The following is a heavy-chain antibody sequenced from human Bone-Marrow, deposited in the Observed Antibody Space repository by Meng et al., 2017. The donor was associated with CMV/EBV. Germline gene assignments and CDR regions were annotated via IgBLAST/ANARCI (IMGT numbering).Heavy chain of an antibody. Sequence: GGSLRLSCAASGFTFSSYAMHWVRQAPGKGLEWVAVISYDGSNKYYADSVKGRFTISRDNSKNTLYLQMNSLRAEDTAVYYCARDGGYYDFWSGYPARYYGMDVWGQGTTVTVSS. D-gene: IGHD3-3*01. V-gene: IGHV3-30-3*01. CDR1: GFTFSSYA. CDR3: ARDGGYYDFWSGYPARYYGMDV. CDR2: ISYDGSNK. J-gene: IGHJ6*02.